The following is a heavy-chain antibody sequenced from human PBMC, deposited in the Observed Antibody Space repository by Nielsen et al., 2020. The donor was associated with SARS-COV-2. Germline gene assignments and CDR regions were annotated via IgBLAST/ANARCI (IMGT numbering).Heavy chain of an antibody. D-gene: IGHD6-19*01. CDR3: ARLIAVAGDFDY. Sequence: GESLKISCKGSGYSFSSYWSSWVRQMPGKGLEWMGRIDPSDSYTNYSPSFQGHVTISADKSISTAYLQWSSLKASDTAMYHCARLIAVAGDFDYWGQGTLVTVSS. V-gene: IGHV5-10-1*01. CDR1: GYSFSSYW. CDR2: IDPSDSYT. J-gene: IGHJ4*02.